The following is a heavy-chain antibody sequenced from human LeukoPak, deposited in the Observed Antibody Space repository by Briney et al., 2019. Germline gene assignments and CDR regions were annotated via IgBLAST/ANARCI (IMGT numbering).Heavy chain of an antibody. J-gene: IGHJ6*03. CDR1: GFTFSNHA. Sequence: GGSLRLSCAASGFTFSNHAMNWVRQAPGKGLEWVSGVSGTGVKTYYADSVKGRFTISRDNSKTTLYLQINSLRADDTAVYYCAKAGGSGSYFYYHIDVWGKGTTVTVSS. CDR2: VSGTGVKT. V-gene: IGHV3-23*01. CDR3: AKAGGSGSYFYYHIDV. D-gene: IGHD3-10*01.